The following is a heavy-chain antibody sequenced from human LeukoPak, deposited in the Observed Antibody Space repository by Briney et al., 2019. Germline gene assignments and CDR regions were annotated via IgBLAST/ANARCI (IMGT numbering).Heavy chain of an antibody. Sequence: PGGSLRLSCAASGFTFSDYSMHWVRQAPGKGLEWLSYIGGRTNNIGYTDSVEGRFTVSRDNAKSSLYLQMNSLRDEDTAVYYCARDRDYAFDIWGQGTMVTVAS. D-gene: IGHD5-24*01. J-gene: IGHJ3*02. CDR3: ARDRDYAFDI. CDR1: GFTFSDYS. V-gene: IGHV3-48*02. CDR2: IGGRTNNI.